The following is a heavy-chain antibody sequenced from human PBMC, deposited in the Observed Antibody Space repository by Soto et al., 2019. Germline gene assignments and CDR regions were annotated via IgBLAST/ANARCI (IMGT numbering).Heavy chain of an antibody. J-gene: IGHJ4*02. CDR1: GFTFSSYS. Sequence: EVQLVESGGGLVKPGGSLRLSCAASGFTFSSYSMNWVRQAPGKGLEWVSAISSSSSYIYYADSVKGRFTISRDNAKNSLYLQMNSLRAEDTAVYYCARDKVVGVGYCRGGSCYHRSSFDFWGQGTLVTVSS. D-gene: IGHD2-15*01. CDR3: ARDKVVGVGYCRGGSCYHRSSFDF. CDR2: ISSSSSYI. V-gene: IGHV3-21*01.